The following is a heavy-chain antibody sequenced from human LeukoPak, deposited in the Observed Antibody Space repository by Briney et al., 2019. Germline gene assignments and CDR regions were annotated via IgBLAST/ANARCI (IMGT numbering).Heavy chain of an antibody. CDR2: VNPNSGGT. D-gene: IGHD2-8*01. Sequence: GASVKVSCKASGYTFTGYYMHWVRQAPGRGLEWMGWVNPNSGGTNYAQKFQGRVTMTRDTSISTAYMELSRLRSDDTAVYYCARAAFYCTNGVCYLSWFDPWGQGTLVTVSS. V-gene: IGHV1-2*02. CDR1: GYTFTGYY. J-gene: IGHJ5*02. CDR3: ARAAFYCTNGVCYLSWFDP.